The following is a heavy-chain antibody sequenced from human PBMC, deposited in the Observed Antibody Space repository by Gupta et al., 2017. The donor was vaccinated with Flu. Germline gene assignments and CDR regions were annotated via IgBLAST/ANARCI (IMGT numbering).Heavy chain of an antibody. CDR2: IYTSGST. Sequence: QVQLQESGPGLVKPSQTLSLTCTVSGGSISSGSYYWSWMRQPAGKGLEWIGRIYTSGSTNYNPSLKSRVTISVDTSKNQFSLKLSSVTAADTAVYYCASQLKGRGGIRPWFDYWGQGTLVTVSS. CDR1: GGSISSGSYY. J-gene: IGHJ4*02. D-gene: IGHD3-10*01. CDR3: ASQLKGRGGIRPWFDY. V-gene: IGHV4-61*02.